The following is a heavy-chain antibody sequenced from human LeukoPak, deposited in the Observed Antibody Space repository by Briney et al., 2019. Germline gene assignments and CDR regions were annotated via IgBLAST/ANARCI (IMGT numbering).Heavy chain of an antibody. V-gene: IGHV4-39*07. CDR2: INHSGST. CDR3: ARSPSIAVAGRGGIDY. Sequence: SETLSLTCTVSGGSISSSSYYWSWIRQPPGKGLEWIGEINHSGSTNYNPSLKSRVTISVDTSKNQFSLKLSSVTAADTAVYYCARSPSIAVAGRGGIDYWGQGTLVTVSS. J-gene: IGHJ4*02. D-gene: IGHD6-19*01. CDR1: GGSISSSSYY.